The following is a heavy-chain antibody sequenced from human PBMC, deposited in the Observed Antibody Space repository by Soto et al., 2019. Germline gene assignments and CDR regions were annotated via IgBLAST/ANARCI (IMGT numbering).Heavy chain of an antibody. CDR3: ASSNYYDSSGYYWGNDY. CDR1: GGSISSGDYY. D-gene: IGHD3-22*01. CDR2: IYYSGST. J-gene: IGHJ4*02. Sequence: SETLSLTCTVSGGSISSGDYYWSWIRQPPGKGLEWIGYIYYSGSTYYNPSLKSRVTISVDTSKNQFSLKLSSVTAADTAVYYCASSNYYDSSGYYWGNDYWGQGTLVTVSS. V-gene: IGHV4-30-4*01.